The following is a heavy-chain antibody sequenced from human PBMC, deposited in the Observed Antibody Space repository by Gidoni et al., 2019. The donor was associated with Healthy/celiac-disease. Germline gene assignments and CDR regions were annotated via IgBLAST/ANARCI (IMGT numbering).Heavy chain of an antibody. CDR3: AKDRATVVNFDY. V-gene: IGHV3-30*18. D-gene: IGHD2-15*01. J-gene: IGHJ4*02. Sequence: QVQLVESGGGVVKPGGSLRLSCAASGFTFSSYGMHWVRQAPGKGLEWVAVISYDGSNKYYADSVKGRFTISRDNSKNTLYLQMNSLRAEDTAVYYCAKDRATVVNFDYWGQGTLVTVSS. CDR1: GFTFSSYG. CDR2: ISYDGSNK.